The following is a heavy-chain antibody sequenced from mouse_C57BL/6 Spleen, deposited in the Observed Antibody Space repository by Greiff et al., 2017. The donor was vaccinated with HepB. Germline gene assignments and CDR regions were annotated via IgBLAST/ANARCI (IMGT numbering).Heavy chain of an antibody. CDR1: GFTFSDYG. V-gene: IGHV5-17*01. J-gene: IGHJ4*01. CDR3: ARDDYDGAMDY. CDR2: ISSGSSTI. Sequence: EVKLLESGGGLVKPGGSLKLSCAASGFTFSDYGMHWVRQAPEKGLEWVAYISSGSSTIYYADTVKGRFTISRDNAKNTLFLQMTSLRSEDTAMYYCARDDYDGAMDYWGQGTSVTVSS. D-gene: IGHD2-4*01.